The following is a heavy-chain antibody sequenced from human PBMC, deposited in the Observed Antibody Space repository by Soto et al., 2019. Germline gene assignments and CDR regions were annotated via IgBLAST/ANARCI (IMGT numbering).Heavy chain of an antibody. CDR3: ARVGHSITIFGVVPTYGMDV. CDR1: GYTFTSYD. Sequence: ASVKVSCKASGYTFTSYDIDWVRQATGQGLEWMGWMNPNSGNTGYAQKFQGRVTMTRNTSISTAYMELSSLRSEDTAVYYCARVGHSITIFGVVPTYGMDVWGPGTTVTVSS. V-gene: IGHV1-8*01. CDR2: MNPNSGNT. J-gene: IGHJ6*02. D-gene: IGHD3-3*01.